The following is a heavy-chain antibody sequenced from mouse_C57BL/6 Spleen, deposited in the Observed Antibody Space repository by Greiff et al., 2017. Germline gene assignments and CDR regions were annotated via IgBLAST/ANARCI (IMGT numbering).Heavy chain of an antibody. CDR3: ARDRKNYAMDD. Sequence: EVQLVESGPGLVKPSQSLSLTCSVTGYSITSGYYWNWIRQFPGNKLEWMGYISYDGSNNYNPSLKNRISITRDTSKNQFFLKLNSVTTEDTATYYCARDRKNYAMDDWGQRTSVTVSS. CDR1: GYSITSGYY. J-gene: IGHJ4*01. CDR2: ISYDGSN. V-gene: IGHV3-6*01.